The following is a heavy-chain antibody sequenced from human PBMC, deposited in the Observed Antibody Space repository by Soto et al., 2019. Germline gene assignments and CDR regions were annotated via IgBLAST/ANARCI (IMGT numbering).Heavy chain of an antibody. D-gene: IGHD3-3*01. CDR2: IKQDGSEK. CDR1: GFTFSSYW. CDR3: AHSDYDFWSGYLAFDY. Sequence: GGSLRLSCAASGFTFSSYWMSWVRQAPGKGLEWVANIKQDGSEKYYVDSVKGRFSISRDNAKNSLYLQMNSLRAEDTAVYYCAHSDYDFWSGYLAFDYWGQGTLVTVSS. J-gene: IGHJ4*02. V-gene: IGHV3-7*01.